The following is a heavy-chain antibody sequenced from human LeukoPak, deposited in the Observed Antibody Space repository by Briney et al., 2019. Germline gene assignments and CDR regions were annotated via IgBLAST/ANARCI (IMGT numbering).Heavy chain of an antibody. J-gene: IGHJ4*02. CDR2: MYTSGST. D-gene: IGHD3-22*01. Sequence: SETLSLTCTVSGGSISSGSYYWSWIRQPAGKGLEWIGRMYTSGSTNYNPSLKSRVTISLDTSKNQFSLRLSSVTAADTAVYYCARGGYYYYDSSGYYPAQYYFDYWGQGTLVTVSS. V-gene: IGHV4-61*02. CDR3: ARGGYYYYDSSGYYPAQYYFDY. CDR1: GGSISSGSYY.